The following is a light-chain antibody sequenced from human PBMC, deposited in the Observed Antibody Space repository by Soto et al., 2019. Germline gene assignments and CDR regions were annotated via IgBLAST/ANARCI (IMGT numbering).Light chain of an antibody. V-gene: IGKV1-9*01. CDR2: AAS. J-gene: IGKJ2*01. CDR1: QGISSF. Sequence: DMQLTQSPSFLSASIGDRVTITYRASQGISSFLAWYRQKPGEAPKLLISAASTLQSGVPSRFSGSGSGTEFTLTISSLQPEDFATYFCQQLNSHPPTFGQGTKLEIK. CDR3: QQLNSHPPT.